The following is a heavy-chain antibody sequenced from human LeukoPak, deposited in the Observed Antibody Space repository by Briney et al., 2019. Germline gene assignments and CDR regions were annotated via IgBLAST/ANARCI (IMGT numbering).Heavy chain of an antibody. CDR1: GSTFTTSA. Sequence: GGSWRLSCAAPGSTFTTSAMIGVGKPPGKGLDWVSSIFPSGGEVHQANSVRGRFTISRDNSKSTLSLQMNSLRAEDTAIYYCATYRQVLLPFESWGQGTLVTVSS. V-gene: IGHV3-23*01. CDR3: ATYRQVLLPFES. D-gene: IGHD2-8*02. J-gene: IGHJ4*02. CDR2: IFPSGGEV.